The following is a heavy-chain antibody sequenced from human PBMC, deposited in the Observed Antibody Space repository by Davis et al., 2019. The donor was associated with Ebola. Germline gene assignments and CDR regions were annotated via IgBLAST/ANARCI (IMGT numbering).Heavy chain of an antibody. CDR3: TITVYYFDY. V-gene: IGHV3-73*01. CDR1: GFTFSGSA. J-gene: IGHJ4*02. Sequence: GESLKISYAASGFTFSGSAMHWVRQASGKGLEWVGRIRSKANSYATAYAASVKGRFTISRDDSKNTAYLQMNSLKTEDTAVYYCTITVYYFDYWGQGTLVTVSS. CDR2: IRSKANSYAT.